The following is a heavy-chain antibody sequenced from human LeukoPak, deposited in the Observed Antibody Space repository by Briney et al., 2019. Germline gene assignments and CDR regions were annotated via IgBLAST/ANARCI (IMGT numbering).Heavy chain of an antibody. V-gene: IGHV3-30*04. CDR1: GFTFSSYA. Sequence: GGSLRLSCAASGFTFSSYAMHWVRQAPGKGLEWVAVISYDGSNKYYADSVKGRFTISRDNAKNSLYLQMNSLRAEDTAVYYCAKATIPGPWFDYWGQGTLVTVSS. CDR2: ISYDGSNK. J-gene: IGHJ4*02. CDR3: AKATIPGPWFDY. D-gene: IGHD2-21*01.